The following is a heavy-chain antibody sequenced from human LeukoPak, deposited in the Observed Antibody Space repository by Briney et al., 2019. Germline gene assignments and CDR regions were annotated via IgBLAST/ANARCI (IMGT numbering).Heavy chain of an antibody. CDR1: GGTFSSYA. D-gene: IGHD3-22*01. Sequence: EASVKVSCKASGGTFSSYAISWVRQAPGQGLEWMGRIIPILGIANYAQKFQGRVTITADKSTSTAYMELSSLRSEDTAVYYCATDVSWPYDSRIDAFDIWGQGTMVTVSS. CDR3: ATDVSWPYDSRIDAFDI. V-gene: IGHV1-69*04. J-gene: IGHJ3*02. CDR2: IIPILGIA.